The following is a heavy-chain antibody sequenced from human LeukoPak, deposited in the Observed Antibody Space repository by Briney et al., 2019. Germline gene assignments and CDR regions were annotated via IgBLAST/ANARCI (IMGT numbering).Heavy chain of an antibody. CDR3: ARVQGSSSWRAFDI. CDR1: GFTFSSYG. CDR2: ISSSSSYI. D-gene: IGHD6-13*01. Sequence: PGGSLRLSCAASGFTFSSYGMNWVRQAPGKGLEWVSSISSSSSYIYYADSVKGRFTISRDNAKNSLYLQMNSLRAEDTAVYYCARVQGSSSWRAFDIWGQGTMVTVSS. V-gene: IGHV3-21*01. J-gene: IGHJ3*02.